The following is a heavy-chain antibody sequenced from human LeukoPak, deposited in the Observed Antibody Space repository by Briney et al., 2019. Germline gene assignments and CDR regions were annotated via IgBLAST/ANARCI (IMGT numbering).Heavy chain of an antibody. CDR2: ISYDGGNK. CDR3: ARGRARRDKAFDY. J-gene: IGHJ4*02. CDR1: GFTFSSYA. Sequence: GRSLRLPCAASGFTFSSYAMHWVRQAPGKGLEWVAVISYDGGNKYYADSVKGRFTISRDNSKNTLYLQMNSLRAEDTAVYYCARGRARRDKAFDYWGQGTLVTVSS. V-gene: IGHV3-30*01. D-gene: IGHD6-6*01.